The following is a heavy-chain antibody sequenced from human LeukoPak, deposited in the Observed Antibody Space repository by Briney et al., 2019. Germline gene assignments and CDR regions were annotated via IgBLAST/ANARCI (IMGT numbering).Heavy chain of an antibody. D-gene: IGHD2/OR15-2a*01. CDR2: VKSKADGATR. V-gene: IGHV3-15*01. Sequence: PGGSLRLSCAASGFTFSNTWMSWVRQAPGKGLEWVGRVKSKADGATRDYAAPVKDRFTISRDDSQNMLYLQMSSLKTEDTAVYYCIADVPSRRAQIDYWGQGTLVTVSS. J-gene: IGHJ4*02. CDR1: GFTFSNTW. CDR3: IADVPSRRAQIDY.